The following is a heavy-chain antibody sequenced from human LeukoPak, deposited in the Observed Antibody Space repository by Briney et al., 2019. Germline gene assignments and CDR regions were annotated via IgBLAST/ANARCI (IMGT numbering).Heavy chain of an antibody. CDR2: IKQDGSEK. V-gene: IGHV3-7*01. CDR3: ARDGRQLGY. Sequence: PGGSLRLSCAASGFTFGSYWMSWVRQAPGKGLEWVANIKQDGSEKYYVDSVKGRFTISRDNAKNSLYLQMNSLRAEGTAVCYCARDGRQLGYWGQGTLVTVSS. CDR1: GFTFGSYW. J-gene: IGHJ4*02. D-gene: IGHD6-6*01.